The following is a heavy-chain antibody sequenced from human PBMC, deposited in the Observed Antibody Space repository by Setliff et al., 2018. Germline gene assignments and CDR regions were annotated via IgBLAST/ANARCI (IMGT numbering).Heavy chain of an antibody. J-gene: IGHJ6*02. CDR2: ISAGASRT. Sequence: QSGGSLRLSCAASGFTFSSYAMNWVRQAPGRGLEWVSGISAGASRTYYAESVKGRFTISRDNSKNTLFLQMNSLRPEDTAVYYCARDCRVGWVFTYGMDVWGQGTLVTVSS. CDR3: ARDCRVGWVFTYGMDV. V-gene: IGHV3-23*01. D-gene: IGHD6-13*01. CDR1: GFTFSSYA.